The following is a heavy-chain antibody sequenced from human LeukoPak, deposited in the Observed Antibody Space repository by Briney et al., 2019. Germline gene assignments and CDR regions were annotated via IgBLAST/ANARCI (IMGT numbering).Heavy chain of an antibody. V-gene: IGHV4-4*07. CDR2: IYAGGGT. CDR1: GCSISSYY. Sequence: ETLALTCKASGCSISSYYWRWIRQPAGKGLEWIGRIYAGGGTNYHPSLKSRFTMSVDMSKNQFFLKLTSVTAADTAGYSCAGEGGYYYDNLFDACSQGTLVTAYS. D-gene: IGHD3-10*01. CDR3: AGEGGYYYDNLFDA. J-gene: IGHJ5*01.